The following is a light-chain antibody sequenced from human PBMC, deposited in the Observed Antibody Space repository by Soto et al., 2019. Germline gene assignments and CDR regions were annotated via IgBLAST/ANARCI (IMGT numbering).Light chain of an antibody. Sequence: QSVLTQPASVSGSPGQSITISCTGASSDVVDYNYVSWYQHHPGKAPKLLIYEVNNRPSGVSDRFSGPKSGNVASLTISWLQAEDEADYYCSSYTSSSTYVFATGTRSPS. CDR3: SSYTSSSTYV. J-gene: IGLJ1*01. CDR2: EVN. V-gene: IGLV2-14*01. CDR1: SSDVVDYNY.